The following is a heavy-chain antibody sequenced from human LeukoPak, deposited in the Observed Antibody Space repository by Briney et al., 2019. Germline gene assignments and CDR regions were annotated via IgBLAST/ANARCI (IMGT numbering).Heavy chain of an antibody. CDR2: TYYRSKWYN. CDR3: ARNTEVVDY. D-gene: IGHD5-18*01. CDR1: GDSVSSKSSA. Sequence: SQTLSLTCAISGDSVSSKSSAWNWIRQSPSRGIEWLGRTYYRSKWYNDYAVSVKSRITITPDTSNNRFTLQLTSVTPEDTAVYYCARNTEVVDYWGQGTLVTVSS. J-gene: IGHJ4*02. V-gene: IGHV6-1*01.